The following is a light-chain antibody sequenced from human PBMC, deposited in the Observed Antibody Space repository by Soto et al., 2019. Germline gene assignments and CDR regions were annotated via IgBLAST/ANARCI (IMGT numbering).Light chain of an antibody. Sequence: QSALSQPASVSGSPGQSITISCTGTSSDVGGFEYVSWYQHQPGKAPKLIIYEVTKRPSGVPDRFSGSKSDNTASLTVSGLQAEDEADYYCSSYAYTNNYVFGTGTKVTVL. CDR2: EVT. J-gene: IGLJ1*01. CDR3: SSYAYTNNYV. CDR1: SSDVGGFEY. V-gene: IGLV2-8*01.